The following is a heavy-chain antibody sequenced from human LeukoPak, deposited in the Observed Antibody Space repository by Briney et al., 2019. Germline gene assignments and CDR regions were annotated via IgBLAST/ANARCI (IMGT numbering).Heavy chain of an antibody. Sequence: SETLSLTCSVSGGSISSNYWSWIRQPPGKGLEWIGSIYHSGSTYYNPSLKSRVTISVDTSKNQFSLKLSSVTAADTAVYYCARLMVPGIAAYFDYWGQGTLVTVSS. CDR1: GGSISSNY. CDR3: ARLMVPGIAAYFDY. J-gene: IGHJ4*02. D-gene: IGHD6-13*01. CDR2: IYHSGST. V-gene: IGHV4-59*08.